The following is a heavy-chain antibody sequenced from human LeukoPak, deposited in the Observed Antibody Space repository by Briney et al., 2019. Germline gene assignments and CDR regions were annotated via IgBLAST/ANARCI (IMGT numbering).Heavy chain of an antibody. D-gene: IGHD6-13*01. J-gene: IGHJ4*02. CDR1: GFTFSSYA. CDR3: AQGVGAYSQAAGY. Sequence: GGSLRLSCAASGFTFSSYAMHWVRQAPGKGLEWVAMISYDGGNKYYADSVKGRFTISRDNSKNTLYLQMISLRPEDTAVYFCAQGVGAYSQAAGYWGQGTLVTVSS. CDR2: ISYDGGNK. V-gene: IGHV3-30*18.